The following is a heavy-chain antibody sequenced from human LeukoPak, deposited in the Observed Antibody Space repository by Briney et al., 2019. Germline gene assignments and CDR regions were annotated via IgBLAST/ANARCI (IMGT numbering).Heavy chain of an antibody. J-gene: IGHJ5*02. D-gene: IGHD6-13*01. CDR2: IRQDGGEK. CDR1: GFXFSDYW. Sequence: GGSLRLSCGASGFXFSDYWISWVRQAPGRGLEWVANIRQDGGEKFYVDSAEGRFTISRDNAKNSLYLQMSSLRAEDTAVYYCARDKIRDSKRGSWFDPWGQGTLVTVSS. CDR3: ARDKIRDSKRGSWFDP. V-gene: IGHV3-7*05.